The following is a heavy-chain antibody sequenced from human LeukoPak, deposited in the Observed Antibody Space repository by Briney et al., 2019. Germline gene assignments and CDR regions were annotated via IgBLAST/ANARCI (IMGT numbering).Heavy chain of an antibody. Sequence: PGGPLRLSCAASGFTFSSYAMTWVRQAPGKGLEWVSSISGSGGSTYYADSVKGRFTISRDNSKNTLYLQMNGLRAEDTAVYYCAKDCHDSGTYYTYFDYWGQGTLVTVSS. J-gene: IGHJ4*02. CDR2: ISGSGGST. D-gene: IGHD3-10*01. CDR1: GFTFSSYA. V-gene: IGHV3-23*01. CDR3: AKDCHDSGTYYTYFDY.